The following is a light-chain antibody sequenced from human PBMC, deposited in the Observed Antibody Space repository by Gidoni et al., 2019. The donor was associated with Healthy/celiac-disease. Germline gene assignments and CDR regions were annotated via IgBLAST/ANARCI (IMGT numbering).Light chain of an antibody. V-gene: IGKV3-20*01. CDR2: GAS. CDR1: QSVSSSY. CDR3: QQYGSSLYT. Sequence: EMVLTQSPGTLYLSPGESATLSCRASQSVSSSYLAWYQQKPGQAPRLLSYGASSRAPGIPDRFSGSGSGTDFTLTISRLEPEDFAVYYCQQYGSSLYTFGQXTKLEIK. J-gene: IGKJ2*01.